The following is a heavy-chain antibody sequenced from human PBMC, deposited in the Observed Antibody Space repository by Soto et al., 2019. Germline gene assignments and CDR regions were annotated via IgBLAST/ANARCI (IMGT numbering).Heavy chain of an antibody. J-gene: IGHJ4*02. CDR3: GRGGGNFGL. Sequence: EVELVESGGGLVQPGGSLTLTCAASGFTLRGSWMGWVRQAPERGLEWVANINEDGTKKYYVDSVKGRFAISRDNAQNSLFLKMNSLRSEETAVYYCGRGGGNFGLWGQGTLVTVSS. V-gene: IGHV3-7*04. CDR1: GFTLRGSW. D-gene: IGHD3-16*01. CDR2: INEDGTKK.